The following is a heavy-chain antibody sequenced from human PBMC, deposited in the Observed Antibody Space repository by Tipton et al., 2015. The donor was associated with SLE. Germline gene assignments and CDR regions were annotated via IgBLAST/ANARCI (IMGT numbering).Heavy chain of an antibody. CDR1: GYTFTGYY. CDR2: INPNSGGT. Sequence: QVQLVQSGAEVKKPGASVKVSCKASGYTFTGYYMHWVRQAPGQGLEWMGWINPNSGGTNYAQKFQGRVTMTRDTSISTAYMELSRLRSDDTAVYYCAREFPLWRVRGVNGDYWGQGTLVTVSS. V-gene: IGHV1-2*02. D-gene: IGHD3-10*01. J-gene: IGHJ4*02. CDR3: AREFPLWRVRGVNGDY.